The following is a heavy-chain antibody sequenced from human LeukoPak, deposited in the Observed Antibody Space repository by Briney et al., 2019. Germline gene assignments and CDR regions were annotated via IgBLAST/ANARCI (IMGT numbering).Heavy chain of an antibody. CDR2: IYYRGST. J-gene: IGHJ4*02. V-gene: IGHV4-59*01. D-gene: IGHD6-19*01. Sequence: PSETLSLTCTVSGGSISSYYWSWIRQPPGKGLEWIGYIYYRGSTNYNPSLRSRVTISVDTSKNQFSLKLSSVTAADTAVYYCARVRRTYSSGWYGEFDYWGQGTLVTVSS. CDR1: GGSISSYY. CDR3: ARVRRTYSSGWYGEFDY.